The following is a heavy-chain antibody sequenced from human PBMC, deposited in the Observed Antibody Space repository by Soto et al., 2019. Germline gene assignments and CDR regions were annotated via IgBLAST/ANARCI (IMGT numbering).Heavy chain of an antibody. CDR3: GRDIGAPFPRFYSFDS. CDR1: GGTFSSYT. V-gene: IGHV1-69*08. Sequence: QVQLVQSGAEVKKPGSSVKVSCKASGGTFSSYTISWVRQAPGQGLEWMGRIIPILGIANYAQKFQGRVQIPAEKPASTAYGELGSRRSEDAAVYYGGRDIGAPFPRFYSFDSGGRGTL. D-gene: IGHD3-16*01. J-gene: IGHJ4*02. CDR2: IIPILGIA.